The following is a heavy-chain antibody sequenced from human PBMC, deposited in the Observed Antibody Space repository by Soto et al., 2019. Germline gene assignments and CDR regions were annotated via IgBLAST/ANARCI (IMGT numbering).Heavy chain of an antibody. D-gene: IGHD4-17*01. Sequence: SETLSLTCIVSGGSMSKFYWSWIRKTAGKGLEWMGRVYATGTSDYIPSLRSRIAMSVDISKKTFSLRLRSVTAADTGVYYCVRDGSKTLRDCFDPWGQGILVTVSS. CDR2: VYATGTS. CDR3: VRDGSKTLRDCFDP. J-gene: IGHJ5*02. V-gene: IGHV4-4*07. CDR1: GGSMSKFY.